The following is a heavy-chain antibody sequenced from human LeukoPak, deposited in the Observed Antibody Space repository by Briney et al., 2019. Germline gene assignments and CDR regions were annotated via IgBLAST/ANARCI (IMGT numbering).Heavy chain of an antibody. CDR2: IWYDGSNK. D-gene: IGHD3-22*01. CDR3: ARIDTYYYDSSGYYSAFDI. J-gene: IGHJ3*02. CDR1: GFTFSNYG. Sequence: PGGSLRLSCAASGFTFSNYGMHWVRQAPGKGLEWVAVIWYDGSNKYYADSVKGRFTISRDNSKNTLYLQMNSLRAEDTAVYYCARIDTYYYDSSGYYSAFDIWGQGTIVTVSS. V-gene: IGHV3-33*01.